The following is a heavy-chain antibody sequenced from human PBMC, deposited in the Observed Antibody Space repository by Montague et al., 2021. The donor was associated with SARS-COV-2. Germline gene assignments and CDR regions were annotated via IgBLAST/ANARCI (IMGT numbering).Heavy chain of an antibody. CDR3: ARGFDI. CDR2: ST. Sequence: STNYNPSLQSRVTISVDTSKNQFALNLSSVTGSDTAVYYCARGFDIWGQGTMVTVSS. J-gene: IGHJ3*02. V-gene: IGHV4-59*09.